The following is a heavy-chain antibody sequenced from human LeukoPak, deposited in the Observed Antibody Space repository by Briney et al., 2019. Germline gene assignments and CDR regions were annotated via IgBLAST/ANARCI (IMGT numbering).Heavy chain of an antibody. CDR1: GFTFSGHW. D-gene: IGHD5-18*01. Sequence: GGSLRLSCAASGFTFSGHWMHWVGQAPGKGLVWVSYIKSDGSTTKYADSVKGRFTISRDNAKNTLYLHMNSLRAEDTAVYYCARDVRGGYHDYWGQGTLVTVSS. CDR3: ARDVRGGYHDY. V-gene: IGHV3-74*01. J-gene: IGHJ4*02. CDR2: IKSDGSTT.